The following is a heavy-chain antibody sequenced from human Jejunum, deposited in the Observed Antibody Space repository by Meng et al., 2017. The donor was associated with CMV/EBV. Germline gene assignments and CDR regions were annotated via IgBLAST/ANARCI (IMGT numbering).Heavy chain of an antibody. CDR3: TKGRTVVVIPTGDFDS. Sequence: QVQLVQSGAEVKKPGASVKVSCKASGYSLTSNGITWVRQAPGQGLEWMGWISLYNGNTNYAPKFQGRVTMTTDTSTSTAYMELRSLRNDDTAVYYCTKGRTVVVIPTGDFDSWGQGTLVTVSS. J-gene: IGHJ4*02. D-gene: IGHD2-2*01. CDR2: ISLYNGNT. V-gene: IGHV1-18*01. CDR1: GYSLTSNG.